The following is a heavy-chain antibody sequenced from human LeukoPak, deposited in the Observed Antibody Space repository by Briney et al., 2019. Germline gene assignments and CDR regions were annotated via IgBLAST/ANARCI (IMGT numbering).Heavy chain of an antibody. J-gene: IGHJ4*02. CDR3: ARDSYSYGRNDY. CDR1: GFTFSSYW. V-gene: IGHV3-30*03. D-gene: IGHD5-18*01. Sequence: GGSLRLSFAASGFTFSSYWMSWVRQAPGKGLEWVAVISYDGSNKYYADSVKGRFTISRDNSKNTLYLQMNSLRAEDTAVYYCARDSYSYGRNDYWGQGTLVTVSS. CDR2: ISYDGSNK.